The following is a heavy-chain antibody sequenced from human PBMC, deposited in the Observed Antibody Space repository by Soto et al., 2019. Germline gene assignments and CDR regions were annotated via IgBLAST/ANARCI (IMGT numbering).Heavy chain of an antibody. J-gene: IGHJ2*01. CDR3: TSERWVYGDPKWYFDL. CDR2: IRSKSYGKTT. Sequence: SLRLSCSTSGFTFGDYGMTWFRQAPGKGLEWVGLIRSKSYGKTTEYAASATDRFTISRDDSKRIAYLQMNSLKADDTAVYYCTSERWVYGDPKWYFDLWGRGTLVTVSS. CDR1: GFTFGDYG. D-gene: IGHD4-17*01. V-gene: IGHV3-49*03.